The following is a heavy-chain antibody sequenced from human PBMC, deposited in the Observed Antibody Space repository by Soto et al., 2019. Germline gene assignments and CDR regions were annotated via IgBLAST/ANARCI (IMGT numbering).Heavy chain of an antibody. D-gene: IGHD6-13*01. V-gene: IGHV4-59*01. CDR1: GGSISSYC. CDR3: ARLARSWAHDAFVI. CDR2: IYYSGST. J-gene: IGHJ3*02. Sequence: SQTLSLTCTVSGGSISSYCWSWIRQPPGKGLEWIGYIYYSGSTNYNPSLKSRVTISVDTSKNQFSLKLSSVTAADTAVYYCARLARSWAHDAFVIWGQGTMVNVSS.